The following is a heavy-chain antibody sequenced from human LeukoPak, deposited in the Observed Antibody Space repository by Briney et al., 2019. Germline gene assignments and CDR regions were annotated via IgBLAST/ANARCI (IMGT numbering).Heavy chain of an antibody. CDR2: MNPNSGNT. V-gene: IGHV1-8*01. CDR1: GYTFTSYD. Sequence: GASVKVSCKASGYTFTSYDINWARQATGQGLEWMGWMNPNSGNTGYAQKFQGRVTMTRNTSISTAYMELSSLRSEDTAVYYCARGFVLRYFDWLSRVDWFDPWGQGTLVTVSS. CDR3: ARGFVLRYFDWLSRVDWFDP. D-gene: IGHD3-9*01. J-gene: IGHJ5*02.